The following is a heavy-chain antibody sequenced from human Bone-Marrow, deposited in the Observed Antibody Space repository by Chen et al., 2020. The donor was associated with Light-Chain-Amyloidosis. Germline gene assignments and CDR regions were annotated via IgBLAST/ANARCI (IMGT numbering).Heavy chain of an antibody. CDR2: IYPDDSDA. CDR1: DFTFPTSW. J-gene: IGHJ4*02. V-gene: IGHV5-51*01. CDR3: ARRRDGYNFDY. Sequence: EVPLEQSGQEVNKPGESLKIYCKGSDFTFPTSWIGWVRTMPGEGLEWMGVIYPDDSDAIDSPSSEGQVNISADKSITTAYLQWRSLKAWDTAMYYCARRRDGYNFDYWGQGTLVTLSS. D-gene: IGHD5-12*01.